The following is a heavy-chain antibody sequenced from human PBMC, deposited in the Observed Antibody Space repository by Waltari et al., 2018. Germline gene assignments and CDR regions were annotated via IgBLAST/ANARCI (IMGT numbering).Heavy chain of an antibody. V-gene: IGHV4-39*01. CDR2: TYHSGTT. CDR1: VGSIGRSNYY. D-gene: IGHD3-3*01. CDR3: ARQDFWSGYYTIDY. J-gene: IGHJ4*02. Sequence: QLQLQESGPGLVKASETLSLTCNVSVGSIGRSNYYWGWIRQPPGKGLEWIGNTYHSGTTYYNPSLKSRVAISVDTSKNQFSLKVSSMTATDTAIYYCARQDFWSGYYTIDYWGQGTLVTVSS.